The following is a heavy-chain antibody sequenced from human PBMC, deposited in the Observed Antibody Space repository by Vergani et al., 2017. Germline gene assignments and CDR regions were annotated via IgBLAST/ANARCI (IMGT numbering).Heavy chain of an antibody. J-gene: IGHJ6*02. D-gene: IGHD6-19*01. CDR3: ARPPVAGTTGNYYYYGMDV. CDR2: SIPILGIA. CDR1: GGTFSSYA. Sequence: QVQLVQSGAEVKKPGSSVKVSCKASGGTFSSYAISWVRQAPGQGLEWRGKSIPILGIANYALKFQGRVTITEDKSTSTAYMALSSLRSEDTAVYYCARPPVAGTTGNYYYYGMDVWGQGTTVTVSS. V-gene: IGHV1-69*04.